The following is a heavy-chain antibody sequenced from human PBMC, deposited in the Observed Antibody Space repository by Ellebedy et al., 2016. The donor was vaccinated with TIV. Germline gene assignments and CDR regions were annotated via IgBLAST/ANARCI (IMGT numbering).Heavy chain of an antibody. CDR1: GFIFSSYG. V-gene: IGHV3-30*18. J-gene: IGHJ3*01. D-gene: IGHD2-15*01. CDR2: ISSDGRNK. Sequence: LSLTCAASGFIFSSYGMHWVRQAPGKGLEWVAIISSDGRNKFYADSVKGRFTISRDNSRATLYLQLTSLRAEDTAVYRCAKDRSGQYPDASFDVWGQGTLVTVSS. CDR3: AKDRSGQYPDASFDV.